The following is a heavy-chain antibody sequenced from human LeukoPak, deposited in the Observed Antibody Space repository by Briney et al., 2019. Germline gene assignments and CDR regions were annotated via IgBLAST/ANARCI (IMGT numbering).Heavy chain of an antibody. CDR1: GFTFSSYG. CDR2: SRSKDHSYST. J-gene: IGHJ4*02. D-gene: IGHD2-15*01. CDR3: ARGAFCSGGACPDPFDS. Sequence: GGALRLSCAASGFTFSSYGMHWVRQAPGKGLEWVARSRSKDHSYSTQYAASVRGRFTVSRDGSKNSLYLQMNSLKTEDSAVYYCARGAFCSGGACPDPFDSWGQGTLVTVSS. V-gene: IGHV3-72*01.